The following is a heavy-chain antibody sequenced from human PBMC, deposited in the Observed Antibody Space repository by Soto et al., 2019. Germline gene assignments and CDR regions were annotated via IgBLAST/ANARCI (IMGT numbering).Heavy chain of an antibody. V-gene: IGHV3-23*01. Sequence: DVYLLESGGGLVQPGGSLRLSCAASGFTFTNYAMTWVRQAPGKGLEWVSTISGSGDDTYYAGSVKGRFTISRDNSKGTLYLQMSSLRAEDTAVFYCAKRFCTSVTCFRTIDYWGPGTLVTVSS. J-gene: IGHJ4*02. CDR2: ISGSGDDT. CDR3: AKRFCTSVTCFRTIDY. CDR1: GFTFTNYA. D-gene: IGHD2-15*01.